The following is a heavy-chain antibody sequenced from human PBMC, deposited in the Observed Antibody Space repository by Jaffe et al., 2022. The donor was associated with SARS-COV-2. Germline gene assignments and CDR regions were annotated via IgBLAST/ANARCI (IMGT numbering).Heavy chain of an antibody. Sequence: QVQLVESGGGLVKPGGSLRLSCAASGFTFSDYYMSWIRQAPGKGLEWVSYISSSSSYTNYADSVKGRFTISRDNAKNSLYLQMNSLRAEDTAVYYCARVNYYYDSSGYPSYGMDVWGQGTTVTVSS. D-gene: IGHD3-22*01. CDR1: GFTFSDYY. CDR3: ARVNYYYDSSGYPSYGMDV. V-gene: IGHV3-11*06. CDR2: ISSSSSYT. J-gene: IGHJ6*02.